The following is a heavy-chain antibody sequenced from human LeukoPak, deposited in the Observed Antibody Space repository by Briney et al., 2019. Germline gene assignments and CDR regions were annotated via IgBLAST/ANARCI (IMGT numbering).Heavy chain of an antibody. V-gene: IGHV5-51*01. CDR3: ARHRSSSSPVDY. Sequence: GESLKISCKGSGYTFTSHCIGWVRQMPGKGLQWMGVIYPGDSDTRYSPSFQGQVSISADKSISTAYLQWSSLKASDTAMYYCARHRSSSSPVDYWGQGTLVTVSS. J-gene: IGHJ4*02. D-gene: IGHD6-6*01. CDR1: GYTFTSHC. CDR2: IYPGDSDT.